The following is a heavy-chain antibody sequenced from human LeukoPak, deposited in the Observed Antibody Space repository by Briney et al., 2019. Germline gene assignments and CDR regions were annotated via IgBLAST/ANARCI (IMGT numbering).Heavy chain of an antibody. CDR1: GYSISSGYY. D-gene: IGHD5-12*01. V-gene: IGHV4-38-2*02. J-gene: IGHJ4*02. CDR2: IYHSGST. Sequence: SETLSLTCAVSGYSISSGYYWGWIRQPPGKGLEWIGSIYHSGSTYYNPSLKSRVTISVDTSKNQFSLKLSSVTAADTAVYYCARDGDIVATSIDYWGQGTLVTVSS. CDR3: ARDGDIVATSIDY.